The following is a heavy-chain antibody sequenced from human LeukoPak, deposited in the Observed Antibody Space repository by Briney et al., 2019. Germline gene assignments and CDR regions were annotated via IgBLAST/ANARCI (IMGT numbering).Heavy chain of an antibody. D-gene: IGHD3-10*01. CDR3: GRELWVAKSPGSWLDS. CDR2: IFHTGST. Sequence: SETLSLTCSVAGGSISSVSYSWNWIRQSPGKGLEWIGYIFHTGSTYYNPSLKSRFTISVGTSKNQFSLRLSSMTVADTAVYYCGRELWVAKSPGSWLDSWGLGIPVTVSS. V-gene: IGHV4-30-2*06. J-gene: IGHJ5*01. CDR1: GGSISSVSYS.